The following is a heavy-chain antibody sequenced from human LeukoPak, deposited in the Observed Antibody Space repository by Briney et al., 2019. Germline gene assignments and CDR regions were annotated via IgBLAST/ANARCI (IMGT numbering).Heavy chain of an antibody. V-gene: IGHV4-39*01. CDR1: GGSISSSSYY. CDR2: IYYSGST. D-gene: IGHD3-10*01. Sequence: SETLSLTCTVSGGSISSSSYYWGWIRQPPGKGLEWIGSIYYSGSTYYNPSLKSRVTISVDTSKNQFSLKLSSVTAADTAVYYCARLRVGSLFSGAQDNWFDPWGRGTLVTVSS. CDR3: ARLRVGSLFSGAQDNWFDP. J-gene: IGHJ5*02.